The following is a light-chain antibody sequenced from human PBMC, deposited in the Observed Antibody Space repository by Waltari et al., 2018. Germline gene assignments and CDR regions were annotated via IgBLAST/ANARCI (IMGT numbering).Light chain of an antibody. CDR3: QQYNNWPRT. V-gene: IGKV3-15*01. J-gene: IGKJ1*01. CDR2: GAS. Sequence: EIVMTQSPATLSVSPGERATLSCRASQSVSSNLAWYQQKPGQAPRLLIYGASTSATGIPARLIGIGSGTEFTLTISSLQSEDFAVYYCQQYNNWPRTFGQGTKVEIK. CDR1: QSVSSN.